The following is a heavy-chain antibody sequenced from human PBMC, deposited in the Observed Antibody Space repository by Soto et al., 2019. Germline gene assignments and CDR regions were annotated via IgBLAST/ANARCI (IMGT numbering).Heavy chain of an antibody. J-gene: IGHJ4*02. CDR3: ASSRLPSPFDY. CDR2: ISSSSSYI. CDR1: GFTFSSYS. V-gene: IGHV3-21*01. Sequence: GGSLRLSCAASGFTFSSYSMNWVRQAPGKGLEWVSSISSSSSYIYYADSVKGRFTISRDNAKNSLYLQMNSLRAEDTAVYYCASSRLPSPFDYWGQGTLVTVSS.